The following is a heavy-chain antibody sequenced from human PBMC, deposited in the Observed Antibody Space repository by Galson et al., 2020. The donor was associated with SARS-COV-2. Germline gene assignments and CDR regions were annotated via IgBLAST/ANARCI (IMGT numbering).Heavy chain of an antibody. CDR2: IYYSGST. CDR3: ARLDYGDYWGWFDP. D-gene: IGHD4-17*01. V-gene: IGHV4-59*08. Sequence: ASETLSLTCTVSGGSISSHYWSWIRQPPGKGLEWIGYIYYSGSTNYNPSLKSRVTISVDTSKNQFSLKLSSVTAADTAVYYCARLDYGDYWGWFDPWGQGTLVTVSS. J-gene: IGHJ5*02. CDR1: GGSISSHY.